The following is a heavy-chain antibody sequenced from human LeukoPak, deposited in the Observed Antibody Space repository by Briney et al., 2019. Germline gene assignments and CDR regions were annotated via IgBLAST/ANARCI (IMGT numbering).Heavy chain of an antibody. CDR3: ATPDGALSYYYDSSGPQGGAFDI. D-gene: IGHD3-22*01. CDR1: GGSISSSSSY. CDR2: IYYSGST. V-gene: IGHV4-39*01. J-gene: IGHJ3*02. Sequence: PSETLSLTCIVSGGSISSSSSYWGWIRQPPGKGLEWIGNIYYSGSTYNNPSLTSRVTISIDTSQNQFSLKLRSVTAADTAVYYCATPDGALSYYYDSSGPQGGAFDIWGQETMVTVSS.